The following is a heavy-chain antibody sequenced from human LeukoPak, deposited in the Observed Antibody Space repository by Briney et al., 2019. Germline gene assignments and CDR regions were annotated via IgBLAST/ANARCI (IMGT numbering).Heavy chain of an antibody. CDR2: IIPIFGTA. Sequence: SVTVSCTASGGTFSSYAISWVRQAPGQGLEWMGGIIPIFGTANYAQKFQGRVTITADESTSTAYMELSSLRSEDTAVYYCARGAITIFGVVILPDGAFDIWGQGTMVTVSS. CDR1: GGTFSSYA. CDR3: ARGAITIFGVVILPDGAFDI. V-gene: IGHV1-69*01. D-gene: IGHD3-3*01. J-gene: IGHJ3*02.